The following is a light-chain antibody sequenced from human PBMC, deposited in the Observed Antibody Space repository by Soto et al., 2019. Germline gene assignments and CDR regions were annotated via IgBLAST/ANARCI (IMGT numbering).Light chain of an antibody. J-gene: IGLJ2*01. V-gene: IGLV2-14*01. CDR2: DVS. CDR1: SSDVGGYNY. CDR3: SSYTTSSPHVI. Sequence: QSALTQPASVSGSPGQSITISCTGTSSDVGGYNYVSWYQQHPGKAPKLMIYDVSNRPSGVSNRFSGSKSGNTASLTISGLQDEDEAAYYCSSYTTSSPHVIFGGGTKLTVL.